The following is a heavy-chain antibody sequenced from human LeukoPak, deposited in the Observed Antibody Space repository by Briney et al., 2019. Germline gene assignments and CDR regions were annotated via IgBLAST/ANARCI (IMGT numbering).Heavy chain of an antibody. D-gene: IGHD4-17*01. CDR3: ARGMTNGNTVTTYYFDY. V-gene: IGHV3-7*01. CDR2: IKQDGSEK. J-gene: IGHJ4*02. CDR1: GFTFSSYW. Sequence: PGGSLRLSCAASGFTFSSYWMSWVRQAPGKGLEWVANIKQDGSEKYYVDSVKGRSTISRDNAKNSLYLQMNSLRAEDTAVYYCARGMTNGNTVTTYYFDYWGQGTLVTVSS.